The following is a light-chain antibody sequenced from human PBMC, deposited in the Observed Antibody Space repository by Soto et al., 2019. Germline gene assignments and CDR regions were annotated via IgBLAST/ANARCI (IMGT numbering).Light chain of an antibody. V-gene: IGLV2-14*01. J-gene: IGLJ1*01. CDR2: VVS. Sequence: QSALTQPASVSGSPGQSITISCTGTSSDVGGYNYVSWYQQHPDKAPKLMIYVVSNRPSGVSNRFSGSKSGNTASLTISGLPAEDEADYYCRSYTSRDTPYVFGTGTKLTVL. CDR1: SSDVGGYNY. CDR3: RSYTSRDTPYV.